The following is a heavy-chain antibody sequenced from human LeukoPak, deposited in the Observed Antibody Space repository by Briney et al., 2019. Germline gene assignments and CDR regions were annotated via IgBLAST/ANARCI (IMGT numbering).Heavy chain of an antibody. Sequence: GGSLRLSCAASGFTFSSYGMHWVRQTPGKGLEWVAFIRYDGSNKYYADSVKGRFTISRDNSKNTLYLQMNSLRAEDTAVYYCASGYSSRKNIYRPRTDYWGQGTLVTVSS. CDR1: GFTFSSYG. CDR3: ASGYSSRKNIYRPRTDY. J-gene: IGHJ4*02. D-gene: IGHD6-13*01. V-gene: IGHV3-30*02. CDR2: IRYDGSNK.